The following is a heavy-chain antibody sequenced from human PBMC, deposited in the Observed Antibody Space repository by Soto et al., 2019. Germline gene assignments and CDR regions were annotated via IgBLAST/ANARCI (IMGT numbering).Heavy chain of an antibody. Sequence: QVQLVQSGAEVKKRESSVKVFCKSSGGTVSRYAISWVRQAPGHGLEWMGGIIPIFGTANYAQKFQGRVTITADESTSTAYMELSSLRSEDTAVYYCARHGPGAGYYYGMDVWGQGTTVTFSS. J-gene: IGHJ6*02. CDR2: IIPIFGTA. CDR1: GGTVSRYA. CDR3: ARHGPGAGYYYGMDV. D-gene: IGHD2-2*01. V-gene: IGHV1-69*12.